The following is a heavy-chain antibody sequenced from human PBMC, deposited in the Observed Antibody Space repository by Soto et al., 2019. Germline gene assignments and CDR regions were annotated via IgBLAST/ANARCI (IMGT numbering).Heavy chain of an antibody. CDR3: ARVPERSWFDP. CDR2: ISAYNGNT. D-gene: IGHD6-25*01. CDR1: GYTFTSYG. V-gene: IGHV1-18*04. Sequence: QVQLVQSGAEVKKPGASVKVSCKASGYTFTSYGISWVLQAPGQGLEWMGWISAYNGNTNYAQKLQGRVTMTPDTSTSTAYMELRRLRSDDTAVYYCARVPERSWFDPWGQGTLVTVSS. J-gene: IGHJ5*02.